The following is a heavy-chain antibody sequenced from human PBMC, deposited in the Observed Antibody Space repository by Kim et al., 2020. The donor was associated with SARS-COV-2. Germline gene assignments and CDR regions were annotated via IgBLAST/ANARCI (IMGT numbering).Heavy chain of an antibody. J-gene: IGHJ6*01. CDR2: IIPIFGTA. Sequence: SVKVSCKASGGTFSSYAISWVRQAPGQGLEWMGGIIPIFGTANYAQKFQGRVTITADESTSTAYMELSSLRSEDTAVYYCARDRTYYDYVWGSTYGMDVWGEGSTVTVS. CDR3: ARDRTYYDYVWGSTYGMDV. D-gene: IGHD3-16*01. V-gene: IGHV1-69*13. CDR1: GGTFSSYA.